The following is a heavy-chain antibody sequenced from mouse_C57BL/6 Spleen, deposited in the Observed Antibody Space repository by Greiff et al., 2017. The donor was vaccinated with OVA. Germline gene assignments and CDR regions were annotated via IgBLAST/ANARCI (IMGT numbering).Heavy chain of an antibody. CDR3: ARQDYLWMDD. CDR1: GFTFSSYT. Sequence: EVHLVESGGGLVKPGGSLKLSCAASGFTFSSYTMSWVRQTPEKRLEWVATISGGGGNTYYPDSVKGRFTISRDNAKNTLYLQMSSLRSEDTALYYCARQDYLWMDDWGQGTSVTVSS. CDR2: ISGGGGNT. J-gene: IGHJ4*01. V-gene: IGHV5-9*01. D-gene: IGHD1-1*02.